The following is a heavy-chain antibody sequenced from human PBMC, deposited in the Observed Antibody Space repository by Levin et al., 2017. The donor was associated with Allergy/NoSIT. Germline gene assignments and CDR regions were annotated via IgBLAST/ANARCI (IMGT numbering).Heavy chain of an antibody. CDR2: ISYDGTKK. J-gene: IGHJ4*02. V-gene: IGHV3-30*03. CDR3: ATLPYYYGSGRHYLEIDY. CDR1: GFTFSSYG. Sequence: LSGGSLRLSCAASGFTFSSYGMHWVRQAPGKGLEWVAVISYDGTKKYFADYVKGRFTISRDNSRNTLYLQMNSLRAEDTAVYYCATLPYYYGSGRHYLEIDYWGQGTLVTISS. D-gene: IGHD3-10*01.